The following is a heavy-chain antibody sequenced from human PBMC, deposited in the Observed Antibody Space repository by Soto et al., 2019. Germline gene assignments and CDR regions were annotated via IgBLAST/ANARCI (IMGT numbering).Heavy chain of an antibody. V-gene: IGHV3-43*01. CDR2: ISWDGGST. J-gene: IGHJ6*02. CDR3: AKDISGYSSSWFLAASYYYYGMDV. D-gene: IGHD6-13*01. CDR1: GFTFDDYT. Sequence: GGSLRLSCAASGFTFDDYTMHWVRQAPGKGLEWVSLISWDGGSTYYADSVKGRFTISRDNSKNSLYLQMNSLRTEDTALYYCAKDISGYSSSWFLAASYYYYGMDVWGQGTTVTVS.